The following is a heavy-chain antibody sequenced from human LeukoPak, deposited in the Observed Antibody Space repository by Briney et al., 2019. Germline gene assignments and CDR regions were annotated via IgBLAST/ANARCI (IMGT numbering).Heavy chain of an antibody. Sequence: PSETLSLTCTVSGGSISSSSYYWGWIRQPPGKGLEWIGYIYYSGSTNYNPSLKSRVTISVDTSKNQFSLKLSSVTAADTAVYYCARYSNYGDYYYYYMDVWGKGTTVTVSS. CDR2: IYYSGST. D-gene: IGHD4-11*01. J-gene: IGHJ6*03. CDR1: GGSISSSSYY. V-gene: IGHV4-61*05. CDR3: ARYSNYGDYYYYYMDV.